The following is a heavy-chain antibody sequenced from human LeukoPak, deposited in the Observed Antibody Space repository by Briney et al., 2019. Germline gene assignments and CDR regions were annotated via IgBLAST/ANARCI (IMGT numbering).Heavy chain of an antibody. Sequence: PGGSLRLSCAASGFTFSSYSMNWVRQAPGKGLEWVSYISSSSSTIYYADSVKGRFTISRDNAKNSLYLQMNGLRAEDTAVYYCARRPLWGQGTLVTVSS. CDR3: ARRPL. V-gene: IGHV3-48*01. J-gene: IGHJ4*02. CDR1: GFTFSSYS. CDR2: ISSSSSTI.